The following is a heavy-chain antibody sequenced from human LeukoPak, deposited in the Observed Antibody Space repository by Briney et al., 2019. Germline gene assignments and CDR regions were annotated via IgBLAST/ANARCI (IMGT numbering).Heavy chain of an antibody. CDR1: GFTFNNYV. CDR3: TRGSSSGLKSYYFDY. V-gene: IGHV3-21*01. D-gene: IGHD3-10*01. Sequence: GGSLKLSCAASGFTFNNYVINWVRQAPGKGLEWVSSISSGNTFIYFADSVKGRFTISRDNANSSLFLQMSILRDEDTALYYCTRGSSSGLKSYYFDYWGQGALVTVSS. J-gene: IGHJ4*02. CDR2: ISSGNTFI.